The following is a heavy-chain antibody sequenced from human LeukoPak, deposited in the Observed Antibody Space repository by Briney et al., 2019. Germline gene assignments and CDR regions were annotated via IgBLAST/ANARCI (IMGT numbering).Heavy chain of an antibody. D-gene: IGHD2-15*01. CDR1: GGSISSYY. CDR2: IYYSGST. Sequence: SETLSLTCTASGGSISSYYWSWIRQPPGKGLEWIGYIYYSGSTNYNPSLKSRVTISVDTSKNQFSLKLSSVTAADTAVYYCARGRGGSCCNWFDPWGQGTLVTVSS. CDR3: ARGRGGSCCNWFDP. V-gene: IGHV4-59*01. J-gene: IGHJ5*02.